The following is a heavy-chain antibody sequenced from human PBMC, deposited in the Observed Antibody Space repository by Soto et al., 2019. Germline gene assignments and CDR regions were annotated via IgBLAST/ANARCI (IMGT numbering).Heavy chain of an antibody. J-gene: IGHJ4*02. CDR3: VRGEGGWETY. CDR1: GFTFSGYW. D-gene: IGHD6-19*01. Sequence: GGSLRLSCAASGFTFSGYWMHWVRQAPVKGLVWVSRINSDGSSTTYADSVKGRFTISRDNAKNTLYLQMNSLRAEDTAVYYCVRGEGGWETYWGQGTLVTVSS. V-gene: IGHV3-74*01. CDR2: INSDGSST.